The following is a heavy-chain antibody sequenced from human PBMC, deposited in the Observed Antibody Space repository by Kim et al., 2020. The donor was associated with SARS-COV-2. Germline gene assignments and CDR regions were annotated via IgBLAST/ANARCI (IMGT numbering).Heavy chain of an antibody. J-gene: IGHJ4*02. Sequence: GGSLRLSCAASGFTFSSYAMSWVRQAPGKGLEWVSAISGSGGSTYYADSVKGRFTISRDNSKNTLYLQMNSLRAEDTAVYYCAKDGLGYYYGSGIDYWGQGTLVTVSS. CDR2: ISGSGGST. D-gene: IGHD3-10*01. CDR1: GFTFSSYA. CDR3: AKDGLGYYYGSGIDY. V-gene: IGHV3-23*01.